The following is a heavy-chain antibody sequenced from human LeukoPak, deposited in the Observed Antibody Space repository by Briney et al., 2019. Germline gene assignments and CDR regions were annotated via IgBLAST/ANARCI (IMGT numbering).Heavy chain of an antibody. Sequence: SVKVSCKASGGTFSSYAISWVRQAPGQGLEWMGRIIPIFGIANYAQKFQGRVTITADKSTSAAYMELSSLRSEDTAVYCCAREESGYSSSWGDYWGQGTLVTVSS. V-gene: IGHV1-69*04. CDR1: GGTFSSYA. D-gene: IGHD6-13*01. J-gene: IGHJ4*02. CDR3: AREESGYSSSWGDY. CDR2: IIPIFGIA.